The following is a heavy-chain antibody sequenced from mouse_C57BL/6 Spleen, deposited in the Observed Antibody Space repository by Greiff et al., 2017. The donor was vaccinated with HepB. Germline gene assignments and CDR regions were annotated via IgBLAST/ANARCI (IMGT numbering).Heavy chain of an antibody. V-gene: IGHV1-59*01. CDR2: IDPSDSYT. CDR1: GYTFTSYW. CDR3: ARRCYDGGYYFDY. Sequence: QVQLQQPGAELVRPGTSVKLSCKASGYTFTSYWMHWVKQRPGQGLEWIGVIDPSDSYTNYNQKFKGKATLTVDTSSSTAYMQLSSLTSEDSAVYYCARRCYDGGYYFDYWGQGTTLTVSS. D-gene: IGHD2-12*01. J-gene: IGHJ2*01.